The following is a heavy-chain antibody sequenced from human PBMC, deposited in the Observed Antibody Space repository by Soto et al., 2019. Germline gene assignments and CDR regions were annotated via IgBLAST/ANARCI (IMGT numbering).Heavy chain of an antibody. V-gene: IGHV3-53*01. J-gene: IGHJ5*02. CDR2: IYSGAST. CDR1: GFTVSNTY. D-gene: IGHD1-26*01. CDR3: ARDNYYFDP. Sequence: GESLKISCAASGFTVSNTYMSWLRQAPGKGLEWVSVIYSGASTYYADSVKGRFTISRDNSKNTLYLQMNSLRAEDTAVYYCARDNYYFDPWGQGTLVTVS.